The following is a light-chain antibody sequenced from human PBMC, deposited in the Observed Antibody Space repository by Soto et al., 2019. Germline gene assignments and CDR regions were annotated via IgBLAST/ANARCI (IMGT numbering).Light chain of an antibody. CDR3: RQYNNWPR. CDR2: GAS. J-gene: IGKJ1*01. Sequence: EIVMTQSPATLSVSPGERATLSCRASQSVSSNLAWYQQKPGQAPRLLIYGASTRATGIPARFSGSGSGTEFTPTISSLQSEDFAVYYCRQYNNWPRFGQGTKVEIK. CDR1: QSVSSN. V-gene: IGKV3-15*01.